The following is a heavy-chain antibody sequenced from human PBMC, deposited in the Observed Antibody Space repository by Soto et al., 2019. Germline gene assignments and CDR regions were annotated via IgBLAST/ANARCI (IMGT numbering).Heavy chain of an antibody. D-gene: IGHD3-3*01. CDR1: GFTFSSYW. J-gene: IGHJ4*02. Sequence: GGSLRLSCAASGFTFSSYWMSWVRQAPGKGLEWVANIKQDGSEKYYVDSVKGRFTISRDNAKNSLYLHMNSLRAEDTAVYYCAGVMAYNDFWWGYWLDYWGQGTLVTVSS. CDR2: IKQDGSEK. V-gene: IGHV3-7*04. CDR3: AGVMAYNDFWWGYWLDY.